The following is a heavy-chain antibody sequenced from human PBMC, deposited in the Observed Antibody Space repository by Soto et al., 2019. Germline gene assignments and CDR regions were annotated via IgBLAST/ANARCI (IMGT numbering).Heavy chain of an antibody. CDR2: ISAYNGNT. CDR3: ARDRSRGSITMVVAGEL. D-gene: IGHD3-22*01. J-gene: IGHJ4*02. CDR1: GYTFTSYA. Sequence: ASVKVSCKASGYTFTSYAISGVRQAPAQGLEWMGWISAYNGNTNYAQKLQGRVTMTTDTSTSTAYMELRSLRSADTAVYYCARDRSRGSITMVVAGELWGQGALVTVSS. V-gene: IGHV1-18*01.